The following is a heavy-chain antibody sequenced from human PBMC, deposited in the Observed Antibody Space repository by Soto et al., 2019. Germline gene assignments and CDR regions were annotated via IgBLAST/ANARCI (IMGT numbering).Heavy chain of an antibody. Sequence: QVQLVQSGAEVKKPGASVKVSCKASGYTFTSYGISWVRQAPGQGLEWMGWISVYYGNTNFAQKVQGRVTMTTDTSKSTAYMELRSLRSDDTAVYYCSRDSSIAAEFVYWGQGTLVTVSS. V-gene: IGHV1-18*01. CDR1: GYTFTSYG. J-gene: IGHJ4*02. D-gene: IGHD6-13*01. CDR3: SRDSSIAAEFVY. CDR2: ISVYYGNT.